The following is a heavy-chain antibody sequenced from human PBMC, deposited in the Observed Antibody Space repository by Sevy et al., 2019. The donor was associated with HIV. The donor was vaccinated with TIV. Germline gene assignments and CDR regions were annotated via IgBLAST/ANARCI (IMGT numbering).Heavy chain of an antibody. Sequence: ASVKVSCKASGYTFTNYHITWVRQAPGQGLEWMGWITVYNGNTNYAQRLQGRVTMTTDTSTSTAYMELRSLRSDDTAVYYCARAPSGSQGPGQYFHHWGQGTLVTVSS. J-gene: IGHJ1*01. CDR3: ARAPSGSQGPGQYFHH. V-gene: IGHV1-18*01. CDR2: ITVYNGNT. CDR1: GYTFTNYH. D-gene: IGHD1-26*01.